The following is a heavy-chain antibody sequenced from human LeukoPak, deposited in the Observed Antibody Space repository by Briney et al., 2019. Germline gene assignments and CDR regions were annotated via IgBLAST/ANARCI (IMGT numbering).Heavy chain of an antibody. CDR3: ARDKSLNYYDSSGYYYDY. CDR2: ISAYNGNT. J-gene: IGHJ4*02. D-gene: IGHD3-22*01. CDR1: GYTFTIYG. V-gene: IGHV1-18*01. Sequence: ASVTVSCTASGYTFTIYGISWVRQAPGQGLEWMGWISAYNGNTNYAQKLQGRVTMTTDTSTSTAYMELRSLRSDDTAVYYCARDKSLNYYDSSGYYYDYWGQGTLVTVSS.